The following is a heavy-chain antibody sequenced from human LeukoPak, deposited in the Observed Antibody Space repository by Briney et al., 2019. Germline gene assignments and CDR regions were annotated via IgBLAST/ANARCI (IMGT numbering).Heavy chain of an antibody. CDR2: INPNSGGT. J-gene: IGHJ6*02. V-gene: IGHV1-2*02. CDR3: ARELVAGEDYYYYGMDV. CDR1: GYTFTGYY. D-gene: IGHD6-19*01. Sequence: ASVKVSCKASGYTFTGYYIHWVRQAPGQGLEWMGWINPNSGGTNYAQKFQGRVTMTRDTSISTAYMELSRLRSDDTAVYYCARELVAGEDYYYYGMDVWGQGTTVTVSS.